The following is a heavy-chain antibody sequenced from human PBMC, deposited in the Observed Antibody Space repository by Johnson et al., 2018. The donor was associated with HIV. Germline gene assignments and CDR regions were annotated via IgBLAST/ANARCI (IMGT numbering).Heavy chain of an antibody. CDR3: ARRIVWSSGWSDAFDI. CDR2: ISGSGGST. Sequence: EVQLVESGGGVVQPGGSLRLSCAASGFTFSSYAMSWVRQAPGKGLEWVSAISGSGGSTYYADSVKGRFTISRDNSKNTLYLQMNSLRGEDTAVYYCARRIVWSSGWSDAFDIWGQGTMVTVSS. J-gene: IGHJ3*02. CDR1: GFTFSSYA. D-gene: IGHD6-19*01. V-gene: IGHV3-23*04.